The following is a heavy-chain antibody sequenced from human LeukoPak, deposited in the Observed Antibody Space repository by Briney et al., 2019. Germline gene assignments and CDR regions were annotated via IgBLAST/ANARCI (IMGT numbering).Heavy chain of an antibody. CDR3: ARERYFCSSTSCNNWFDP. CDR2: IYYSGST. V-gene: IGHV4-31*03. CDR1: GGSISSGGYY. D-gene: IGHD2-2*01. Sequence: SQTLSLTCTVSGGSISSGGYYWSWIRQHPGKGLEWIGYIYYSGSTYYNPSLKSRVTISVDTSKNQFSLKLSSVTAADTAVYYCARERYFCSSTSCNNWFDPRGRGTLVTVSS. J-gene: IGHJ5*02.